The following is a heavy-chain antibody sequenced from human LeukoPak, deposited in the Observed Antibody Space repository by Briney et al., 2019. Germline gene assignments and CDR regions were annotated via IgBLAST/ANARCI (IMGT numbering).Heavy chain of an antibody. CDR3: AGDPYDSSGYPY. CDR2: IIPILGIA. J-gene: IGHJ4*02. Sequence: GASVKVSCKASGGTFSSYAISWVRQAPGQGLEWMGRIIPILGIANYAQKFQGRVTMTRDTSTSTVYMELSSLRSEDTAVYYCAGDPYDSSGYPYWGQGTLVTVSS. CDR1: GGTFSSYA. D-gene: IGHD3-22*01. V-gene: IGHV1-69*04.